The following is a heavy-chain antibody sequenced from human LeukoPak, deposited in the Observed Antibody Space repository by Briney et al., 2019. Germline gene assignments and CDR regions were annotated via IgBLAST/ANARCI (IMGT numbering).Heavy chain of an antibody. D-gene: IGHD3-22*01. CDR2: INHSGST. Sequence: PGGSLRLSCAASGFTVSSYRMNWVRQPPGKGLEWIGEINHSGSTNYNPSLKSRVTISVDTSKNQFSLKLSSVTAADTAVYYCARVGYYYDSSGYWSRHPKSPPKSHPFDYWGQGTLVTVSS. CDR1: GFTVSSYR. CDR3: ARVGYYYDSSGYWSRHPKSPPKSHPFDY. V-gene: IGHV4-34*01. J-gene: IGHJ4*02.